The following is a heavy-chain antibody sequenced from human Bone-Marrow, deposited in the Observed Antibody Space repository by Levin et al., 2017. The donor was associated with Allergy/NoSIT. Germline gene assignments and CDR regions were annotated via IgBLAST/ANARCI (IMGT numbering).Heavy chain of an antibody. V-gene: IGHV3-7*01. CDR3: ARARGGATTEFAY. Sequence: GGSLRLSCAASGFPFSGYWLSWVRQAPGKGLEWLANIKEDGSEDNYVDSVRGRFTISRDNTKDSLFLQMNSLRDGDTAVYFCARARGGATTEFAYWGRGTLVTVSS. J-gene: IGHJ4*02. CDR2: IKEDGSED. D-gene: IGHD3-16*01. CDR1: GFPFSGYW.